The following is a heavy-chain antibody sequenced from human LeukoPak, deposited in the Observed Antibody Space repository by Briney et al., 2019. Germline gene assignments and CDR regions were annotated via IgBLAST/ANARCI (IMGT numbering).Heavy chain of an antibody. D-gene: IGHD3-10*01. Sequence: SETLSLTCTVSGGSISSYYWSWIRQPAGKGLEWIGRIYTSGSTNYNPSLKSRVTMSVDTSKNQFSLKLSSVTAADTAVYYCAXXXAAYGFYYYMDVWGKGTPVTISS. CDR3: AXXXAAYGFYYYMDV. V-gene: IGHV4-4*07. CDR2: IYTSGST. CDR1: GGSISSYY. J-gene: IGHJ6*03.